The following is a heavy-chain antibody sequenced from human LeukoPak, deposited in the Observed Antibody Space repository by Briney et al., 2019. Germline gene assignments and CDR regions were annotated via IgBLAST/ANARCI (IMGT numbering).Heavy chain of an antibody. CDR1: GYTFTGYY. V-gene: IGHV1-2*02. Sequence: ASVKVSCKASGYTFTGYYMHWVRQAPGQGLEWMGWTNPNTGGTDYTQKFQGRVTMTRDTSISTAYMELSRLRSDDAAVYYCAVKMGYCSSSRCLTGFDYWGQGTLATVSS. CDR2: TNPNTGGT. CDR3: AVKMGYCSSSRCLTGFDY. D-gene: IGHD2-2*01. J-gene: IGHJ4*02.